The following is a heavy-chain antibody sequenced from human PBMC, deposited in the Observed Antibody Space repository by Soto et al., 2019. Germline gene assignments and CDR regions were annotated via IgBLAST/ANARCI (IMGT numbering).Heavy chain of an antibody. J-gene: IGHJ5*02. CDR3: AREDCSGGSCYETLGNWFDP. V-gene: IGHV1-69*01. CDR1: GGTFSSYA. Sequence: QVQLVQSGAEVKKLGSSVKVSCKASGGTFSSYAISWVRQAPGQGLEWMGGIIPIFGTANYAQKFQGRVTITADESTSTAYMELSSLRSEDTAVYYCAREDCSGGSCYETLGNWFDPWGQGTLVTVSS. D-gene: IGHD2-15*01. CDR2: IIPIFGTA.